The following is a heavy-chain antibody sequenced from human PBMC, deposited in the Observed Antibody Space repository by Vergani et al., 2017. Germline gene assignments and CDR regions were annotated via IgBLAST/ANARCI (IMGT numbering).Heavy chain of an antibody. CDR2: ISYDGSNK. CDR1: GFTFSSYG. Sequence: VQLVESGGGLVQPGGSLRLSCAASGFTFSSYGMHWVRQAPGKGLEWVAVISYDGSNKYYADSVKGRFTISRDNSKNTLYLQMNSLRAEDTAVYYCASAKGVVVVPAVPRRYYYYGMDVWGQGTTVTVSS. D-gene: IGHD2-2*01. CDR3: ASAKGVVVVPAVPRRYYYYGMDV. V-gene: IGHV3-30*03. J-gene: IGHJ6*02.